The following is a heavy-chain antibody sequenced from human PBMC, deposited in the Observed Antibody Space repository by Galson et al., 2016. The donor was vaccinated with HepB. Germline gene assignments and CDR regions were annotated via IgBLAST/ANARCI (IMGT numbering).Heavy chain of an antibody. CDR3: ARGRYCSGGTCHNSDY. CDR1: GYTFTGFY. CDR2: INPNNGDA. J-gene: IGHJ4*02. D-gene: IGHD2-15*01. V-gene: IGHV1-2*06. Sequence: SVKVSCKASGYTFTGFYLHWVRQAPGQGLEWMGLINPNNGDANYPQKFQGRVTMTGDTSISTVYMEVSRLRFDHTAVYYCARGRYCSGGTCHNSDYWGQGTLVTVSS.